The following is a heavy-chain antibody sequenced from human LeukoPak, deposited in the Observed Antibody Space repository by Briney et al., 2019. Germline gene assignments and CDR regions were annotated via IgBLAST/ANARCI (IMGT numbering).Heavy chain of an antibody. CDR2: INPSGGST. CDR1: GYTFTSYY. V-gene: IGHV1-46*01. J-gene: IGHJ4*02. Sequence: ASVKVSCKASGYTFTSYYMHWVRQAPGQGLEWMGIINPSGGSTSYAQKFQGRVTMTTDTSTSTAYMELRSLRSDDTAVYYCARGTFGATFDYWGQGTLVTVSS. D-gene: IGHD1-26*01. CDR3: ARGTFGATFDY.